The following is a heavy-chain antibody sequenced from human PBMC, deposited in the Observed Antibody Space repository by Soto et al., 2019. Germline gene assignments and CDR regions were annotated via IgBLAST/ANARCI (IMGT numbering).Heavy chain of an antibody. J-gene: IGHJ3*02. V-gene: IGHV3-30*18. CDR1: GFTFSRYG. Sequence: GGSLRLSCAASGFTFSRYGMHWVRQAPGKGLEWVSVISYDKNHQYYADSVKGRFTVSRDNSKNTLYLQMNSLRGEDTADYYFANDTGSSPYSPDALDIWGQGTMVTVSS. D-gene: IGHD6-6*01. CDR2: ISYDKNHQ. CDR3: ANDTGSSPYSPDALDI.